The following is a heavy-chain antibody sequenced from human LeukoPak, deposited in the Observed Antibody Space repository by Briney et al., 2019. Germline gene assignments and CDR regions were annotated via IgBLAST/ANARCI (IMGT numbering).Heavy chain of an antibody. D-gene: IGHD2-15*01. CDR1: GFQFNAYS. CDR2: ISSSSSYI. V-gene: IGHV3-21*01. Sequence: GGSLRLSCAASGFQFNAYSMNWVRQAPGKGLEWVSSISSSSSYIYYADSVKGRFTISRDNAKNSLYLQMNSLRAEDTAVYYCAREGYCSGGSCYSESYYYGMDVWGQGTTVTVSS. CDR3: AREGYCSGGSCYSESYYYGMDV. J-gene: IGHJ6*02.